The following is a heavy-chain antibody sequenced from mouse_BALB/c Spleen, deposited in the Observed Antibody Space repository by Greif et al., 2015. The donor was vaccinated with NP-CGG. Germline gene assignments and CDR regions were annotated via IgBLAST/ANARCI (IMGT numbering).Heavy chain of an antibody. Sequence: QVQLQQSGAELVKPGASVKLSCKASGYTFTSYWMHWVKQRPGQGLEWIGEINPSNGRTNHNEKFKSKATLTVDKSSSPAYMQLSSLASEDSAVYYCASLYYDYDRGFAYWGQGTLVTVSA. CDR2: INPSNGRT. V-gene: IGHV1S81*02. CDR3: ASLYYDYDRGFAY. D-gene: IGHD2-4*01. CDR1: GYTFTSYW. J-gene: IGHJ3*01.